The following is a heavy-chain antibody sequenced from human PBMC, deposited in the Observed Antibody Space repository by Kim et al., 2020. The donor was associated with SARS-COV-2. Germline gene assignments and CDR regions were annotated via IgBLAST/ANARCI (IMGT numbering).Heavy chain of an antibody. CDR1: GGSFSGYY. CDR3: ARARRDDILTGYPGGVAFDI. J-gene: IGHJ3*02. CDR2: INHSGST. V-gene: IGHV4-34*01. Sequence: SETLSLTCAVYGGSFSGYYWSWIRQPPGKGLEWIGEINHSGSTNYNPSLKSRVTISVDTSKNQFSLKLSSVTAADTAVYYCARARRDDILTGYPGGVAFDIWGQGTMVTVSS. D-gene: IGHD3-9*01.